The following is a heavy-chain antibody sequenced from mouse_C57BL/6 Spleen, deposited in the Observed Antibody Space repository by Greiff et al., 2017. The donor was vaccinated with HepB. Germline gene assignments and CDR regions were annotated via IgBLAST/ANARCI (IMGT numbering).Heavy chain of an antibody. CDR2: IHPNSGST. CDR1: GYTFTSYW. J-gene: IGHJ2*01. D-gene: IGHD1-1*01. V-gene: IGHV1-64*01. Sequence: VQLQQPGAELVKPGASVKLSCKASGYTFTSYWMHWVKQRPGQGLEWIGMIHPNSGSTNYNEKFKSKATLTVDKSSSTAYMQLSSLTSEDSAVYYCARSGITTVVATDYWGQGTTLTVSS. CDR3: ARSGITTVVATDY.